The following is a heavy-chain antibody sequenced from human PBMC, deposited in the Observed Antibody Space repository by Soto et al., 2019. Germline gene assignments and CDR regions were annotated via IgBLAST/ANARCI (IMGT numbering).Heavy chain of an antibody. V-gene: IGHV3-23*01. J-gene: IGHJ4*02. CDR3: AKDVRPKNITIFGAVIIRGGPFDY. CDR1: GFTFSSYA. D-gene: IGHD3-3*01. CDR2: ISGSGGST. Sequence: GVPLRLSCAASGFTFSSYAMSWVRPAPGKGLEWVSAISGSGGSTYYADSVKGRFTISRDNSKNTLYLQMNSLRAEDTAVYYCAKDVRPKNITIFGAVIIRGGPFDYWGQGTLVTVSS.